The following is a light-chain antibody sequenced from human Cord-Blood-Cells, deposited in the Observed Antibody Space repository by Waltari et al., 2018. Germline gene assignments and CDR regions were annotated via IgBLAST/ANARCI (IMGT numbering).Light chain of an antibody. J-gene: IGKJ4*01. CDR3: QQSYCTLT. V-gene: IGKV1-39*01. CDR1: QSISSY. CDR2: AAS. Sequence: DIQMTQSPSSLSASVGDRVTITCQASQSISSYLNWYQQKPGKAPKLLIYAASSLQSGVPSRFSGSGSGTDFTLTISSLQPEDFATYYCQQSYCTLTFGGGTKVEIK.